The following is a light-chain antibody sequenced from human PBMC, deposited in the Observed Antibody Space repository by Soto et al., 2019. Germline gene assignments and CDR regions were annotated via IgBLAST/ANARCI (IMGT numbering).Light chain of an antibody. J-gene: IGKJ1*01. V-gene: IGKV1-5*01. Sequence: GARVTITCRASQSVSSWLAWYQQKPGKAPKFLIYDASTLERGVPSRFRGSGYGTDFTLTISSLQPDDFATYYCQQYSTYLWTFGQGTKVDI. CDR2: DAS. CDR1: QSVSSW. CDR3: QQYSTYLWT.